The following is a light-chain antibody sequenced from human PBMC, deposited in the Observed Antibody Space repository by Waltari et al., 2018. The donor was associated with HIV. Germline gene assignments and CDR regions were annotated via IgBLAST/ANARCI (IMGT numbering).Light chain of an antibody. J-gene: IGKJ4*01. V-gene: IGKV1-NL1*01. CDR2: AAS. CDR1: QTIYNS. Sequence: DIQMTQSPSSLSASLGARVTITCRASQTIYNSVAWYQHSPWNAPKLLLSAASRLETGVASRFSGSGSGTNYSLTISSLQPDDFATYYCQQSYSAPLTFGGGTKLEIK. CDR3: QQSYSAPLT.